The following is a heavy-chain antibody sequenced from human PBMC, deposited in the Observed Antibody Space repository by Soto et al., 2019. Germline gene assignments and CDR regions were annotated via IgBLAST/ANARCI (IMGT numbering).Heavy chain of an antibody. CDR1: GDSTTTYY. Sequence: QVQLQESGPGLVKPSETLSLSCPFSGDSTTTYYWNWIRQPAGKGLEWIGRIYSTGSSNYNPSLESRIAMSVDTSKNQFFLKLTSVTAADTAVYYCAGAAYNYGPFDSWGQGTLVTVSS. CDR3: AGAAYNYGPFDS. D-gene: IGHD5-18*01. V-gene: IGHV4-4*07. J-gene: IGHJ4*02. CDR2: IYSTGSS.